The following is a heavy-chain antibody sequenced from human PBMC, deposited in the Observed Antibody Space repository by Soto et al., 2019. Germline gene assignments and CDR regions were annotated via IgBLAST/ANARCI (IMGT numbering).Heavy chain of an antibody. Sequence: SETLSLTCAVYGGSFSGYYWSWIRQPPGKGLEWIGEINHSGSTNYNPSLKSRVSLSVDTSKNQFSLRLSSVTAADTAVYYCARARLVRYLAWLSRYYFDYWGQGTLVTVSS. CDR1: GGSFSGYY. CDR3: ARARLVRYLAWLSRYYFDY. J-gene: IGHJ4*02. CDR2: INHSGST. V-gene: IGHV4-34*01. D-gene: IGHD3-9*01.